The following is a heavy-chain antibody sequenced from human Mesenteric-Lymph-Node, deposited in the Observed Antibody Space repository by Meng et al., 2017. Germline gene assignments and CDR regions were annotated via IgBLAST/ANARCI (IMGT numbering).Heavy chain of an antibody. D-gene: IGHD3-10*01. CDR3: ARRRGGSGRDC. CDR2: IYHSGST. V-gene: IGHV4-39*01. CDR1: GGSISSNGYY. J-gene: IGHJ4*02. Sequence: QPQLPASGPGRVKPSETLSLTCTVSGGSISSNGYYWDWVRQPPGKGLEWIGAIYHSGSTSYNPSLQSRVTMFVDTSKNQFSLMLTSVTATDTAVYYCARRRGGSGRDCWGQGTLVTVSS.